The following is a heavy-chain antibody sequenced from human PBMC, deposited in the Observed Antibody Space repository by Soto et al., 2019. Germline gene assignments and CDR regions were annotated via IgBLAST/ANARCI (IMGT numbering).Heavy chain of an antibody. CDR3: AREYLTIPGYSSGQSFQH. CDR2: ISSSSSTI. V-gene: IGHV3-48*02. Sequence: PGGSLRLSCAASGFTFSSYSMNWVRQAPGKGLEWVSYISSSSSTIYYADSVKGRFTISRDNAKNSLYLQMNSLRDEDTAVYYCAREYLTIPGYSSGQSFQHWGQGTLVTVSS. CDR1: GFTFSSYS. J-gene: IGHJ1*01. D-gene: IGHD6-19*01.